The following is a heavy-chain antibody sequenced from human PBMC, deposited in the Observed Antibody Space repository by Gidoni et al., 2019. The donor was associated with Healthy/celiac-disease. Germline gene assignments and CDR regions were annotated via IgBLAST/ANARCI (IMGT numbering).Heavy chain of an antibody. CDR2: IYHSGST. V-gene: IGHV4-30-2*01. J-gene: IGHJ6*02. CDR3: ARVLGWPYYYGMDV. D-gene: IGHD7-27*01. Sequence: PGKGLEWIGYIYHSGSTYYNPSLKSRVTISVDRSKNQFSLKLSSVTAADTAVYYCARVLGWPYYYGMDVWGQGTTVTVSS.